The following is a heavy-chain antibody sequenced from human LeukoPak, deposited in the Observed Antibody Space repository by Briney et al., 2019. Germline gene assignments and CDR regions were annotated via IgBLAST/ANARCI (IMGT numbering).Heavy chain of an antibody. CDR3: ARGVTQWLRNRWGLYYYYMDV. Sequence: PSETLSLTCGVYGGSFSGYYWSWIRQPPGKGLEWIGEINHRGSTNYNPSLKSRVTISVDTSKNQFSLKLTSVTAADTAVYYFARGVTQWLRNRWGLYYYYMDVWDKGTTVTVSS. CDR2: INHRGST. CDR1: GGSFSGYY. V-gene: IGHV4-34*01. D-gene: IGHD6-19*01. J-gene: IGHJ6*03.